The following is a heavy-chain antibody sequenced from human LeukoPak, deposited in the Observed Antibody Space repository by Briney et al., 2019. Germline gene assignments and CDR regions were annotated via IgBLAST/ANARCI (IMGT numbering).Heavy chain of an antibody. CDR1: GYTFTSYD. CDR3: ARGGHCSSTSCSFHNWFDP. CDR2: MNPNSGNT. J-gene: IGHJ5*02. V-gene: IGHV1-8*01. Sequence: GASVKVSCKASGYTFTSYDINWVRQATGQGLEWMGWMNPNSGNTGYAQKFQGRVTMTRNTSISTAYMELSSLRSEDTAVYYCARGGHCSSTSCSFHNWFDPWGQGTLVTVSS. D-gene: IGHD2-2*01.